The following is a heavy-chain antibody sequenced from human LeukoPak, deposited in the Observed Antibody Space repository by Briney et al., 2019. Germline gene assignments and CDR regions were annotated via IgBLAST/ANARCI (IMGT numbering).Heavy chain of an antibody. CDR1: GYTFTGYD. Sequence: GASVKVSCKASGYTFTGYDINWVRQATGQGLEWMGIINPSGGSTSYAQKFQGRVTMTRDTSTSTVYMELSSLRSEDTAVYYCARDPAAAAGTLVYWGQGTLVTVSS. J-gene: IGHJ4*02. D-gene: IGHD6-13*01. CDR2: INPSGGST. CDR3: ARDPAAAAGTLVY. V-gene: IGHV1-46*01.